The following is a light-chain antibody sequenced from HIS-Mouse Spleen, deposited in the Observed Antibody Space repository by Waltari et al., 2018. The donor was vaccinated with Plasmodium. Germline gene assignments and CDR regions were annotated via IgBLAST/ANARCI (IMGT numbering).Light chain of an antibody. CDR1: QGISSY. V-gene: IGKV1-8*01. Sequence: AIRMTQSPSSFSASTGDRVTITCRASQGISSYLAWYQQKPGKAPKLLIYAASTLPRGVPSRFSGSGSGTDFTLTISCLQSEDFATYYCQQYYSYPFTFGPGTKVDIK. J-gene: IGKJ3*01. CDR2: AAS. CDR3: QQYYSYPFT.